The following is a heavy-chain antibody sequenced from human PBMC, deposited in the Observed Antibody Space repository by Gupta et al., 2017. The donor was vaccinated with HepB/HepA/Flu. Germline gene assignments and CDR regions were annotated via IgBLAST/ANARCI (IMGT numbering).Heavy chain of an antibody. CDR1: GFTFSSYG. CDR2: ISYDGSNK. V-gene: IGHV3-30*18. Sequence: QVQLVESGGGVVQPGRSLRLSCAASGFTFSSYGMPWVRQAPGKGLEWVAVISYDGSNKYYADSVKGRFTISRDNSKNTLYLQMNSLRAEDTAVHYCAKDLFPLQQGQPSSYWGQGTLVTVSS. CDR3: AKDLFPLQQGQPSSY. D-gene: IGHD4-11*01. J-gene: IGHJ4*02.